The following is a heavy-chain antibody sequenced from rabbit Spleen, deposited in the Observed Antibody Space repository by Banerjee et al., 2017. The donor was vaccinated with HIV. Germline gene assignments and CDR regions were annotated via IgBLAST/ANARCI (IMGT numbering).Heavy chain of an antibody. CDR3: ARNYVNTFDP. Sequence: QSLEESGGDLVKPGASLTVTCTASGFSFSRSDYMCWVRQARGKGLEWIACIYAGRSAGTWYATWAKGRFTISKTSSTTVTLQMTGLTAADTATYFCARNYVNTFDPWGQGTLVTVS. CDR1: GFSFSRSDY. V-gene: IGHV1S40*01. D-gene: IGHD1-1*01. CDR2: IYAGRSAGT. J-gene: IGHJ2*01.